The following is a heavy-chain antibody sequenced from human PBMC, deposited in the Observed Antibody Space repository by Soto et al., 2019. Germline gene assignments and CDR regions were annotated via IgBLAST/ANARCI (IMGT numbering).Heavy chain of an antibody. CDR3: ARYYAFSRGGSCYSTGYFNL. J-gene: IGHJ2*01. CDR2: IYSSGSA. CDR1: GGSISGTDYY. D-gene: IGHD2-15*01. Sequence: QVPLQESGPGLVKPSQTLSLTCTVSGGSISGTDYYWNWIRQPPGKGLGWIGHIYSSGSASYNPSLKRRLTISVDTSRNQFSLKLSSLTAADTALYYCARYYAFSRGGSCYSTGYFNLWGRGTLVTVSS. V-gene: IGHV4-30-4*01.